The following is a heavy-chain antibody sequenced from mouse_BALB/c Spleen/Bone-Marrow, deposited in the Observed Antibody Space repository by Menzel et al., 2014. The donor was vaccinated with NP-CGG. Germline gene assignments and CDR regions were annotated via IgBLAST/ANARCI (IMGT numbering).Heavy chain of an antibody. J-gene: IGHJ4*01. Sequence: VHVKQSGPELVKPGASVKISCKTSGYTFTEYTIHWVKQSPGKSPERFGGINPNNGGTSYNQKFEGKATLTVDKSFNTAYMELRSLTSEDSAVYFCAKRIYSDYDDALAYWGQGTSVTVSS. V-gene: IGHV1-18*01. CDR3: AKRIYSDYDDALAY. D-gene: IGHD2-4*01. CDR2: INPNNGGT. CDR1: GYTFTEYT.